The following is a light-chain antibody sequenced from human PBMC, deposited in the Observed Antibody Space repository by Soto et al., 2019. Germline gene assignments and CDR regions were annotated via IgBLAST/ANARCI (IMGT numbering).Light chain of an antibody. CDR1: QDISNY. CDR2: DAS. CDR3: QQYDNLRFT. V-gene: IGKV1-33*01. Sequence: DIQMTQSPSSLSASVGDRVTITCQASQDISNYLNWYQQKPGKAPKLLIYDASNLETGVTSRFSGSGSWTDFTFTISSLQPEDIATYYCQQYDNLRFTFGPGNKVDIK. J-gene: IGKJ3*01.